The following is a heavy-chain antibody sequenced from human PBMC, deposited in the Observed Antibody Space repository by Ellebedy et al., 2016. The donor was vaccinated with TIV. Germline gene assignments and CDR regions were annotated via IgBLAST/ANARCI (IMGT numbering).Heavy chain of an antibody. CDR1: GSSFSSFN. CDR3: VRAIHSTGYGYYY. CDR2: ISIDSGTI. D-gene: IGHD5-18*01. J-gene: IGHJ4*02. Sequence: PGGSLRLSCAASGSSFSSFNMNWVRQAPGKGLEWVSYISIDSGTIYYADSVRGRFTISRDNAANSLYLQMNSLRDEDTAMYYCVRAIHSTGYGYYYWGQGTLVTVSS. V-gene: IGHV3-48*02.